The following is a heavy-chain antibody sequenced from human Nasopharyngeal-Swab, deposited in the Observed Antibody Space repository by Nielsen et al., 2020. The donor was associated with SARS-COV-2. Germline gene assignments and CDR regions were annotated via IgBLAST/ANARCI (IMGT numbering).Heavy chain of an antibody. J-gene: IGHJ4*02. V-gene: IGHV3-21*01. CDR3: VRDTPAMFAY. Sequence: VRQAPGKGLERVSGISSTGDYIHYAASVEGRFTISRDNAKTSLYLQMNSLRAEDSAVYYCVRDTPAMFAYWGQGTLVTVSS. CDR2: ISSTGDYI.